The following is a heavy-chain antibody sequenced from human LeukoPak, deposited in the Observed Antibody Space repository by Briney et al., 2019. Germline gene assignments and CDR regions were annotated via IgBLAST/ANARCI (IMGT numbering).Heavy chain of an antibody. D-gene: IGHD3-16*02. Sequence: SGPTLVNPTQTLTLTCTFSGFSLSTSGVGVGWIRQPPGKALEWLALIYWDDDKRYSPSLKSRLTITKDTSKNQVVLTMTNMDPVDTATYYCAHSLTFGGVIVIAPTYFDYWGQGTLVTVSS. CDR2: IYWDDDK. CDR1: GFSLSTSGVG. J-gene: IGHJ4*02. CDR3: AHSLTFGGVIVIAPTYFDY. V-gene: IGHV2-5*02.